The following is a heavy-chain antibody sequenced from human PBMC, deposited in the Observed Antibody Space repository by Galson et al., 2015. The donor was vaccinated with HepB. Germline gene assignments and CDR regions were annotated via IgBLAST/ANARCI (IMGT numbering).Heavy chain of an antibody. J-gene: IGHJ5*02. CDR2: ISYDGSKK. V-gene: IGHV3-30*04. D-gene: IGHD6-13*01. Sequence: SLRLSCAASGFTFSSYAMHWVRQAPGKELEWVAVISYDGSKKYYADSVKGRFTISRDNSKNTLYLQMNSLRAEDTAVYYCARDNGQAHSSSWYGWFDPWGQGTLVTVSS. CDR3: ARDNGQAHSSSWYGWFDP. CDR1: GFTFSSYA.